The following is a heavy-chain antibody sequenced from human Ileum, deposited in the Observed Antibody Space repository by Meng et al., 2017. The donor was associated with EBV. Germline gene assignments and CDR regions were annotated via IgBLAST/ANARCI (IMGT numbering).Heavy chain of an antibody. D-gene: IGHD3-10*01. V-gene: IGHV4-31*03. CDR1: GGSISSGGYY. CDR2: IHDSGST. J-gene: IGHJ5*02. Sequence: QVQLQESGPGLVKPSKTLSLTCTVSGGSISSGGYYWSWIRQHPGKGLEWIGYIHDSGSTYYNPSLKSRVTISADTSKNQFSLKLSSVTAADTAVYYCARASYGSGSPLGESWFDPWGQGTLVTVSS. CDR3: ARASYGSGSPLGESWFDP.